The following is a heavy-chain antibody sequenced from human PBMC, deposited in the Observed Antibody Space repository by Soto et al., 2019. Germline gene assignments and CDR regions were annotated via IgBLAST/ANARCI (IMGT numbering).Heavy chain of an antibody. CDR3: AGGLPGYFAN. CDR2: INAGSGYT. J-gene: IGHJ4*02. D-gene: IGHD2-15*01. Sequence: QVQLVQSGAEVKKPGASVKVSCKASGYSFTSYSMHWVRQAPGQRLEWLGWINAGSGYTKYSQKFQGRVTLTRDTSATTAYMELSSLRSEDTAVYYCAGGLPGYFANWGSGTLVTVSS. CDR1: GYSFTSYS. V-gene: IGHV1-3*01.